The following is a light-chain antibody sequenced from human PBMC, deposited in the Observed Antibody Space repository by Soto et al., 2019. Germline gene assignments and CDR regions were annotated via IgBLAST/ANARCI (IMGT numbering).Light chain of an antibody. V-gene: IGKV3-20*01. CDR2: GAS. Sequence: EIVLTQSPGTLSLSPGERGTVSCRASQSVSSSYLAWYQQKPGQAPRLLIYGASSRATGIPDRFSGSGSGTDFTLTISRLEPKDFAVYYCQQYGSSPLFTFGPGTKVDIK. CDR3: QQYGSSPLFT. CDR1: QSVSSSY. J-gene: IGKJ3*01.